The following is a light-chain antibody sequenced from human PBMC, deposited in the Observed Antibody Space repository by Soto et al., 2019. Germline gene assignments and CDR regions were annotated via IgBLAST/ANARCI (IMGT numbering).Light chain of an antibody. CDR1: QSISSW. CDR2: KAS. Sequence: DIQMTQSPSTLSASVGDRVTITCRASQSISSWLAWYQQKPGKAPKLLIYKASSLESGVPSRFSGSGSGTEFTLTISSLQPDDFASYYCQQCNPWTFGQGTKVEIK. V-gene: IGKV1-5*03. J-gene: IGKJ1*01. CDR3: QQCNPWT.